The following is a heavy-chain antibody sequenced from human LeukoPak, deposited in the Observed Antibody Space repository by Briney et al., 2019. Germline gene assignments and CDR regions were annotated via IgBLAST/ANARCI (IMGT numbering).Heavy chain of an antibody. Sequence: PSETLSLTCTVSGGSISSSSYYWSWIRQPPGKGLECIGYIYYSGSTNYNPSLKSRVTISVDTSKNQLSLRLSSVTAADTAVYYCARGFNWFDPWGQGTLVTVSP. V-gene: IGHV4-61*01. CDR1: GGSISSSSYY. CDR2: IYYSGST. J-gene: IGHJ5*02. CDR3: ARGFNWFDP.